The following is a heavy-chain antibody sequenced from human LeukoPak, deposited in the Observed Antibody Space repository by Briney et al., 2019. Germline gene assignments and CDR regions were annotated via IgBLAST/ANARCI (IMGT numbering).Heavy chain of an antibody. V-gene: IGHV3-30*04. D-gene: IGHD3-9*01. CDR1: GFTFSSYA. Sequence: GRSLRLSCAASGFTFSSYAMNWVRQAPGKGLEWVAVTSYDGSNKYYADSVKGRFTISRDNSKNTLYLQMNSLRAEDTAVYYCAKDYDILTGDFDYWGQGTLVTVSS. J-gene: IGHJ4*02. CDR2: TSYDGSNK. CDR3: AKDYDILTGDFDY.